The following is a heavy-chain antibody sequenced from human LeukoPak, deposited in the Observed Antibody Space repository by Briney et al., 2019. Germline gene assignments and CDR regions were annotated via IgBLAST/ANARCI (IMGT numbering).Heavy chain of an antibody. CDR1: GGSFRVYY. CDR2: INHSGST. V-gene: IGHV4-34*01. Sequence: SETLSLTCAVPGGSFRVYYWSWIPPPPGRGLEWIGEINHSGSTNYNPYLKSRVTISVDTSKNQFSLKLSSETAADTAVYYCARCGLGDDSIGDQSHRDLDYWGQGTLVTVSS. J-gene: IGHJ4*02. D-gene: IGHD3-22*01. CDR3: ARCGLGDDSIGDQSHRDLDY.